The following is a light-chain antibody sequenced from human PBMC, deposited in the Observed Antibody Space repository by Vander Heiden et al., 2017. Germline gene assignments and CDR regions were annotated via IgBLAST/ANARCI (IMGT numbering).Light chain of an antibody. CDR1: SSDVGGYNY. Sequence: QSALTQPASVSGSPGQSITISCTGTSSDVGGYNYVSWYQQHPGKAPKLMIYDVRNRPSGVSNRFSGSKSGNTASLTISGLQAEDEADYYCSSYRRSSTVAFGGGTKLNVL. J-gene: IGLJ2*01. V-gene: IGLV2-14*03. CDR3: SSYRRSSTVA. CDR2: DVR.